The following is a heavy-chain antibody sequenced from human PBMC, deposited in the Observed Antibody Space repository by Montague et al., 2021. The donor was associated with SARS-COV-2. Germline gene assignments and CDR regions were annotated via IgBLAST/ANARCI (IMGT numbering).Heavy chain of an antibody. J-gene: IGHJ4*02. CDR3: AKEPLYSSGWTLDY. V-gene: IGHV3-30*18. D-gene: IGHD6-19*01. CDR1: GFTFSSYG. CDR2: ISYGGSNK. Sequence: SLRLSCAASGFTFSSYGMHWVRQAPGKGLEWVAVISYGGSNKYYADSVKGRFTISRDNSKNTLYLQMNSLRAEDTAVYYCAKEPLYSSGWTLDYWGQGTLVTVSS.